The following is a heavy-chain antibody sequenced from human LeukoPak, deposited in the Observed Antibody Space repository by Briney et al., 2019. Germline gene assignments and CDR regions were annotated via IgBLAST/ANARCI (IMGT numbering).Heavy chain of an antibody. CDR3: ARDGGGSVTDYYYYYYMDV. CDR1: GYIFTSCA. CDR2: VITNTGNT. J-gene: IGHJ6*03. Sequence: ASALISCYASGYIFTSCAMMWVRQAARQGREWMGWVITNTGNTTYAQGFTGRFVFSLDTSVSTAYLQISSLKAEDTTVYYCARDGGGSVTDYYYYYYMDVWGKGTTVTVSS. V-gene: IGHV7-4-1*02. D-gene: IGHD2-21*02.